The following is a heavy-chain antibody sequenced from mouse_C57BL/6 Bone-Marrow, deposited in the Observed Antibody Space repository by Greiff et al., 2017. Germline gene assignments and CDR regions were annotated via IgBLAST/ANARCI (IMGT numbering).Heavy chain of an antibody. CDR1: GYTFTNYW. Sequence: VQLQQSGAELVRPGTSVKMSCKASGYTFTNYWIGWAKQRPGHGLEWIGDIYPGGGYTNYNEKFKCKATLTADKSSSTAYMQFSSLTSEDSAIYYCARRGTAVGDFDYWGQGTTLTVSS. CDR2: IYPGGGYT. D-gene: IGHD1-1*01. CDR3: ARRGTAVGDFDY. V-gene: IGHV1-63*01. J-gene: IGHJ2*01.